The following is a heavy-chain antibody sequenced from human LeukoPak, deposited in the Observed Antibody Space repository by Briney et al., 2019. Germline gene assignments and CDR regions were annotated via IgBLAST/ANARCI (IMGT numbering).Heavy chain of an antibody. Sequence: SETLSLTCAVYGGSFSGYYRSWIRQPPGKGLEWIGEINHSGSTNYNPSLKSRVTISVDTSKNQFSLKLSSVTATDTAVYYCARGTRLEAASEPYYFDYWGQGTLVTVSS. J-gene: IGHJ4*02. CDR3: ARGTRLEAASEPYYFDY. D-gene: IGHD1-1*01. V-gene: IGHV4-34*01. CDR1: GGSFSGYY. CDR2: INHSGST.